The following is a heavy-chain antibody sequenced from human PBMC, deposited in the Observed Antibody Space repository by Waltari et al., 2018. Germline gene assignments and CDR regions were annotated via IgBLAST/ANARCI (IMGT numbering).Heavy chain of an antibody. Sequence: QVQLQESGPGLVKPSETLSLTCTVSGGSISSYYWSWIRQPPGKGLEWIGYIYYSGSTNYNPSLKSRVTIAVDTSKNQFSLKLSSVTAADTAVYYCARGHSGSPYHYYYYMDVWGKGTTVTVSS. J-gene: IGHJ6*03. CDR3: ARGHSGSPYHYYYYMDV. D-gene: IGHD3-10*01. CDR2: IYYSGST. CDR1: GGSISSYY. V-gene: IGHV4-59*01.